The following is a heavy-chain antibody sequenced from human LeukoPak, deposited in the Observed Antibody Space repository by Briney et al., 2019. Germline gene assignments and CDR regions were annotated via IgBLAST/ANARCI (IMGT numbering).Heavy chain of an antibody. D-gene: IGHD2-2*01. CDR3: AKAGSIRFDY. V-gene: IGHV3-23*01. CDR2: ISGSGGNT. J-gene: IGHJ4*02. Sequence: PGGSLRLSCVASGFTFSNSAMAWVRQAPGKGLEWVSGISGSGGNTYYADSVKGRFTISRDNSKNTLYVQISSLRAEDTAVYYCAKAGSIRFDYWGQGTLVTVSS. CDR1: GFTFSNSA.